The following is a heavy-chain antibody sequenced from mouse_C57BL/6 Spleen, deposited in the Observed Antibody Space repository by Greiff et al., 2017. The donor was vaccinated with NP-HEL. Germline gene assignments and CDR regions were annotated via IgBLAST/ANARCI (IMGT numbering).Heavy chain of an antibody. CDR1: GSTFSSYA. J-gene: IGHJ2*01. V-gene: IGHV5-4*01. Sequence: EVMLVESGGGLVKPGGSLKLSCAASGSTFSSYAMSWVRQTPEKRLEWVATISDGGSYTYYPDNVKGRFTISRDNAKNNLYLQMSHLKSEDTAMYYCARDRVDSSGYFDYWGQGTTLTVSS. D-gene: IGHD3-2*02. CDR2: ISDGGSYT. CDR3: ARDRVDSSGYFDY.